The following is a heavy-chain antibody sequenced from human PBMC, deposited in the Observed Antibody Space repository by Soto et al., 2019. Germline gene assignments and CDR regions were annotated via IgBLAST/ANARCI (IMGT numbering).Heavy chain of an antibody. J-gene: IGHJ6*02. V-gene: IGHV5-51*01. CDR2: IYPGDSDT. CDR1: GYSFSNYW. CDR3: ARGDSTPYYYYGMDV. D-gene: IGHD3-10*01. Sequence: PGESLKISCKGYGYSFSNYWIGWVRQMPGKGLEWMGIIYPGDSDTRYSPSFEGQVSISADKSISTAYLQWSSLKAPDTAIYYCARGDSTPYYYYGMDVWGQGTTVTVSS.